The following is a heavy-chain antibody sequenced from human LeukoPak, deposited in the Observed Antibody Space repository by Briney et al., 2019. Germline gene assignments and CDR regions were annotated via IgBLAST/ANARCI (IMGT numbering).Heavy chain of an antibody. V-gene: IGHV3-7*01. J-gene: IGHJ4*02. CDR3: VGYYLGY. D-gene: IGHD3-22*01. CDR1: GFTFSDYW. Sequence: GGSLRLSCSASGFTFSDYWMNWVRQAPGKGLEWVANIQKDGSEKYYVDSVKGRFTISRDNAKNSLYLQMNSLRAEDTAVYYCVGYYLGYWGQGTLVTVSS. CDR2: IQKDGSEK.